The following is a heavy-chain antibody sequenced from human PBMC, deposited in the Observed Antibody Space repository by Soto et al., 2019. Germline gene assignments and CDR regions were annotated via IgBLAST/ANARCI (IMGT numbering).Heavy chain of an antibody. J-gene: IGHJ6*02. CDR1: GYTFTSYG. CDR3: ARDIVVVPAADYYYYYYGMDV. D-gene: IGHD2-2*01. V-gene: IGHV1-18*01. Sequence: ASVKVSCKASGYTFTSYGISWVRQAPGQGLEWMGWISAYNGNTTYAQKLQGRVTITTDTSTSTAYMVLRSLRSDDTAVYYFARDIVVVPAADYYYYYYGMDVWGQGTTVTVSS. CDR2: ISAYNGNT.